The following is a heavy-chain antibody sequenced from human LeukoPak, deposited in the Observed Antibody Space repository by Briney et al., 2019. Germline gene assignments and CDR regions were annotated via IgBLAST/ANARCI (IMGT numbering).Heavy chain of an antibody. V-gene: IGHV4-61*02. CDR2: IFTSGNT. Sequence: TSQTLSLTCTVSGAAISSGTYYWSWIRQPAGKGLEWIGRIFTSGNTDYNPSLKSRVFISIETSKNRFSLTLNSVTAADTAVYYCARRPGGDWFDPWGQGTLVTVSS. CDR1: GAAISSGTYY. J-gene: IGHJ5*02. D-gene: IGHD1-14*01. CDR3: ARRPGGDWFDP.